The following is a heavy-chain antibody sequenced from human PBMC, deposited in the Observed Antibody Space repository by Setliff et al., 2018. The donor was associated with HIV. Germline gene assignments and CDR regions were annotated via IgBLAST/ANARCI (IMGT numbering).Heavy chain of an antibody. CDR3: ARADYGDFVEY. J-gene: IGHJ4*02. CDR1: GFSFSRYT. D-gene: IGHD4-17*01. Sequence: GGSLRLSCVASGFSFSRYTMMWVRQTPGKGLEWVSSISGSGANIYYADSVKGRFTISRDNSKNTLYVQMNSLRAEDTAVYYCARADYGDFVEYWGRGTLVTVSS. CDR2: ISGSGANI. V-gene: IGHV3-23*01.